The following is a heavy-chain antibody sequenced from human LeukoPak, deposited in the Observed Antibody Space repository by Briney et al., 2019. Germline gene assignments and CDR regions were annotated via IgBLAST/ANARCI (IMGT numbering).Heavy chain of an antibody. Sequence: GGSLRLSCAASGFTFSSYAMHWVCQAPGKGLEWVAVISYDGNNKYYADSVKGRFTISRDNSKNTLYLQMNSLRTEDTAVYYCARDRGDTHLVNLLDYWGQGTLVTVSS. CDR3: ARDRGDTHLVNLLDY. D-gene: IGHD5-18*01. CDR2: ISYDGNNK. J-gene: IGHJ4*02. CDR1: GFTFSSYA. V-gene: IGHV3-30*03.